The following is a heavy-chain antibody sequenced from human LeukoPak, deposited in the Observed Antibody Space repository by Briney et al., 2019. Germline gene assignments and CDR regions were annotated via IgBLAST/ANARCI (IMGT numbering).Heavy chain of an antibody. Sequence: GESLKISCQGSGYSFTYFWIGWMRQMPGKGLDWMGSIYPGDSETRYSPSFQGQVTIPVDKSIKTAYLQWSSLRASDTAIYYCATGNGDYVDYWGQGTLVTVSS. J-gene: IGHJ4*02. V-gene: IGHV5-51*01. CDR3: ATGNGDYVDY. D-gene: IGHD4-17*01. CDR2: IYPGDSET. CDR1: GYSFTYFW.